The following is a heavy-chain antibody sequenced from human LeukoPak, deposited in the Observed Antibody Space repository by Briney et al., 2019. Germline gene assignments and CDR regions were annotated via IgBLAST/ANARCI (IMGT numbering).Heavy chain of an antibody. CDR3: AKDYLKPKTGTSPYFDY. D-gene: IGHD1-1*01. CDR1: GFTISSYG. CDR2: ISYDGSNK. J-gene: IGHJ4*02. V-gene: IGHV3-30*18. Sequence: PPGGSLRLSCAASGFTISSYGMHWVRQAPGKGLEWVAVISYDGSNKYYADSVKGRFTISRDNSKNTLYLQMNSLRAEDTAVYYCAKDYLKPKTGTSPYFDYWGQGTLVTVSS.